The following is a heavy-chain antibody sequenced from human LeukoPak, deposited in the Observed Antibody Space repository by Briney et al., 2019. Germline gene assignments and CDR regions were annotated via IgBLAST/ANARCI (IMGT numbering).Heavy chain of an antibody. Sequence: GGSLRLSCAASGFTFSSYWMHWVRQAPGKGLVWVSRINSDGSSTSYADSMKGRFTISRDNAKNTLYLQMNSLRAEDTAVYYCARDRGSDAFDIWGQGTMVTVSS. J-gene: IGHJ3*02. CDR2: INSDGSST. CDR3: ARDRGSDAFDI. D-gene: IGHD3-10*01. CDR1: GFTFSSYW. V-gene: IGHV3-74*01.